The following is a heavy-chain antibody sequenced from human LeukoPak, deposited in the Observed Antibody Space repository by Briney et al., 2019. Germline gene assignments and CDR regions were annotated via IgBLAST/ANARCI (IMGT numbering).Heavy chain of an antibody. Sequence: ASVKVSCKASGYTFTGYYMHWVRQAPGQGLEWMGWTNPNSGGTNYAQKFQGRVTMTRDTSISTAYMELSSLRSDDTAVYYCARIPQRVPHNWFDPWGQGTLVTVSS. CDR3: ARIPQRVPHNWFDP. J-gene: IGHJ5*02. D-gene: IGHD2-2*01. CDR1: GYTFTGYY. CDR2: TNPNSGGT. V-gene: IGHV1-2*02.